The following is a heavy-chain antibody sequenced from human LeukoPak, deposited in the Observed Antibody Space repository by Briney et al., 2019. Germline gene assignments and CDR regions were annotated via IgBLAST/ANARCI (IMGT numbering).Heavy chain of an antibody. V-gene: IGHV3-30-3*01. CDR3: AREGSSTSYYNWFDP. CDR1: GFTFSDYY. D-gene: IGHD2-2*01. J-gene: IGHJ5*02. Sequence: GGSLRLSCAASGFTFSDYYMSWIRQAPGKGLEWVAVISYDGSNKYYADSVKGRFTISRDNPKNTLYLQMNSLRAEDTAVYYCAREGSSTSYYNWFDPWGQGTLVTVSS. CDR2: ISYDGSNK.